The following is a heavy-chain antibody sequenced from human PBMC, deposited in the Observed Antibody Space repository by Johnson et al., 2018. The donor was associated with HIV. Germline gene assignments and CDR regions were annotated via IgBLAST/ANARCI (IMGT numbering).Heavy chain of an antibody. Sequence: QVQLVESGGGVVQPGRSLRLSCAASGFTFSSYAMHWVRQAPGKGLEWEAVISYDGSNKYYADSVKGLFTISRDNSKNTLYLQMNSLRAEDTAVYYCAREKYTIHAFDIWGQGTMVTVSS. V-gene: IGHV3-30*04. D-gene: IGHD2-2*02. J-gene: IGHJ3*02. CDR2: ISYDGSNK. CDR3: AREKYTIHAFDI. CDR1: GFTFSSYA.